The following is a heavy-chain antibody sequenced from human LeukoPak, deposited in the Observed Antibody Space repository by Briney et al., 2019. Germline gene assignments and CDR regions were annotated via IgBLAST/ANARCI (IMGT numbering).Heavy chain of an antibody. V-gene: IGHV4-34*01. CDR3: ASTWGCSGGSCYSDSMSSWFDP. Sequence: SETLSLTCAVYGGSFSGYYWSWIRQAPGKGLEWIGEINHSGSTNYNPSLKSRVTISVDTSKNQFSLKLSSVTAADTAVYYCASTWGCSGGSCYSDSMSSWFDPWGQGTLVTVSS. D-gene: IGHD2-15*01. CDR2: INHSGST. CDR1: GGSFSGYY. J-gene: IGHJ5*02.